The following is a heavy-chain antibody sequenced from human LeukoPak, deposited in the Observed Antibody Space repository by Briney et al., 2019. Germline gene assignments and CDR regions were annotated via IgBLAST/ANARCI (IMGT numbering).Heavy chain of an antibody. V-gene: IGHV3-15*01. J-gene: IGHJ4*02. D-gene: IGHD2-2*01. CDR1: GFTFSNAW. CDR2: IRSQSNGGTT. Sequence: TGGSLRLSCAASGFTFSNAWMSWVRQAPGKGLEWVGRIRSQSNGGTTDYAAPVKSRFTISRDDSKNTLYLQMNSLKTEDTAVYYCTTWTGGVVVTNWGQGTLVTVSS. CDR3: TTWTGGVVVTN.